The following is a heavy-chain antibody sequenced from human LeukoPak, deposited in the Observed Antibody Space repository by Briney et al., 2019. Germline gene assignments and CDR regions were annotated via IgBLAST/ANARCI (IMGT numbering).Heavy chain of an antibody. J-gene: IGHJ4*02. CDR3: ALATSYYYGEGGALDF. V-gene: IGHV4-39*07. D-gene: IGHD3-10*01. CDR1: GDSVSRSDYH. Sequence: SETLSLMCSVSGDSVSRSDYHWAWIRQPPGKGPEWIATMYFSGGTYYSPSLKSRVTISLDTSKNQFSLDFTSVTAADTAAYYCALATSYYYGEGGALDFWGQGTLVTVSS. CDR2: MYFSGGT.